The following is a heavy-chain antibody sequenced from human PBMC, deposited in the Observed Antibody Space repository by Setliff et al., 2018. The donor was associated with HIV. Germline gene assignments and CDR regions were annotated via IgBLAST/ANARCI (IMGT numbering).Heavy chain of an antibody. CDR1: GYTFTGYY. V-gene: IGHV1-69*13. D-gene: IGHD2-15*01. CDR2: IIPNFGTA. J-gene: IGHJ6*03. Sequence: ASVKVSCKASGYTFTGYYMHWVRQAPGQGLEWMGGIIPNFGTAYYAQKFQGRVSITADESTSTAYMQLTSLGSEDTAVCYCARGTWPIGSHPYYYYMDVWGKGTTVTVSS. CDR3: ARGTWPIGSHPYYYYMDV.